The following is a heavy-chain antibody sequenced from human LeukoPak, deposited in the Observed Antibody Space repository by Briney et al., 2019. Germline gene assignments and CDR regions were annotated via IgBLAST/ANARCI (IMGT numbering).Heavy chain of an antibody. D-gene: IGHD3-10*01. J-gene: IGHJ3*01. CDR2: IDPNSGGT. V-gene: IGHV1-2*06. Sequence: GASVKVSCKASGYTFSGYHMHWVRQAPGQGLEWMGRIDPNSGGTNFAQKFQGRATVTRDTSISTAYMELSGLRSDDTAVYFCAREGGYGSGSYYRLDTFDVWGQGTMVIVSS. CDR1: GYTFSGYH. CDR3: AREGGYGSGSYYRLDTFDV.